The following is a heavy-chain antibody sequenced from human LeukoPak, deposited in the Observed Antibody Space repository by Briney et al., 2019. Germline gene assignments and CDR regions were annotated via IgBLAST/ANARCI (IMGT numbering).Heavy chain of an antibody. V-gene: IGHV3-53*04. CDR1: GFDVSSNY. Sequence: PGGSLRLSCAASGFDVSSNYMSWVRQAPGKGLEWVSVIYSGEKTQYADSVKGRFTISRHNSKNTLYLQMNSLRPEDTAVYYCANFERTVAGPYNWFDPWGQGTLVTVSS. CDR3: ANFERTVAGPYNWFDP. D-gene: IGHD6-19*01. CDR2: IYSGEKT. J-gene: IGHJ5*02.